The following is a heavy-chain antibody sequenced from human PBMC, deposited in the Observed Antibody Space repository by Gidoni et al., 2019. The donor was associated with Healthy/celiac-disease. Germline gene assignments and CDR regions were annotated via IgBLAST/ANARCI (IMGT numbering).Heavy chain of an antibody. CDR2: ISSSGSTI. Sequence: EVQLVESGGGLVQPGGSLRLSCAASGFTFSSYEMNWVSQAPGKGLEWVSYISSSGSTIYYADSVKGRFTISRDNAKNSLYLQMNSLRAEDTAVYYCARGGRGWYPDYWGQGTLVTVSS. CDR3: ARGGRGWYPDY. J-gene: IGHJ4*02. D-gene: IGHD2-15*01. CDR1: GFTFSSYE. V-gene: IGHV3-48*03.